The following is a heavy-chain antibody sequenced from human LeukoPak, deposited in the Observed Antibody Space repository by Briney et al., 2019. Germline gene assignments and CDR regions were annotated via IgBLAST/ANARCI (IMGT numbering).Heavy chain of an antibody. Sequence: GGSLRLSCAASGFTVSSNFMSWVRQAPGKGLEWVSVIYSGGSTYYGGSTYYADSVRGRFTVSRDNSKNTLYLQMNSLRAEDTAVYYCTSGKSLDYWGQGTLVTVSS. CDR1: GFTVSSNF. J-gene: IGHJ4*02. CDR2: IYSGGSTYYGGST. D-gene: IGHD1-26*01. CDR3: TSGKSLDY. V-gene: IGHV3-23*03.